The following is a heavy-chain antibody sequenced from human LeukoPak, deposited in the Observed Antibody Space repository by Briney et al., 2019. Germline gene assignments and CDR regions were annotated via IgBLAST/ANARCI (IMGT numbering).Heavy chain of an antibody. J-gene: IGHJ4*02. CDR2: ISYDGSNT. CDR1: GFTFSSYG. Sequence: GGSLRLSCAASGFTFSSYGMHWVRQAPGKGLEWVAIISYDGSNTYYADSVKGRFTISRNNSNNTLYLQMNSLRAEDAAVYYCAKDLGGIHYFDFWGQGTLVSVSS. CDR3: AKDLGGIHYFDF. V-gene: IGHV3-30*18.